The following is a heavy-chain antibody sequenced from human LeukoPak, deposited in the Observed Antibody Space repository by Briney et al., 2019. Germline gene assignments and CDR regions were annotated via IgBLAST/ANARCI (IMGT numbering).Heavy chain of an antibody. CDR2: IKEDGSEK. J-gene: IGHJ4*02. CDR3: ARESERLHNFDY. V-gene: IGHV3-7*01. D-gene: IGHD3-3*01. CDR1: GFTFSNYW. Sequence: GGSLRLSCAASGFTFSNYWMSWVRQAPGKGLEWVANIKEDGSEKRYVDSVKGRFTIFRDNAKNSLFLQMNSLRAEDTAVYYCARESERLHNFDYWGQGTLVTVST.